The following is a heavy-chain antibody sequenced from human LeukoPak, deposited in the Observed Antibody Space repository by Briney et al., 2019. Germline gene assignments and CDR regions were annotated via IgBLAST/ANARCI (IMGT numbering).Heavy chain of an antibody. CDR1: GYTFTGYY. Sequence: GASVKVSCKASGYTFTGYYMHWVRQAPGQGLEWMGRINPNSGGTNYAQKFQGRVTMTRDTSISTAYMELSRLGSDDTAVYYCARDYYDSSGYLPWGQGTLVTVSS. D-gene: IGHD3-22*01. J-gene: IGHJ4*02. CDR3: ARDYYDSSGYLP. CDR2: INPNSGGT. V-gene: IGHV1-2*06.